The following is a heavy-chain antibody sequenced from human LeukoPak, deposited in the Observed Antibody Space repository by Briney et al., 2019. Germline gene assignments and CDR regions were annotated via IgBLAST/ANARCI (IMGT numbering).Heavy chain of an antibody. CDR3: ATTTIRLGY. CDR2: IYHSGST. Sequence: SETLSLTCTVSGYSISSGYYWGWIRQPPGKGLEWIGSIYHSGSTYYNPSLKSRVTISVDTSKNQFSLKLSSVTAADTAVSYCATTTIRLGYWGQGTLVTVSS. D-gene: IGHD1-26*01. J-gene: IGHJ4*02. CDR1: GYSISSGYY. V-gene: IGHV4-38-2*02.